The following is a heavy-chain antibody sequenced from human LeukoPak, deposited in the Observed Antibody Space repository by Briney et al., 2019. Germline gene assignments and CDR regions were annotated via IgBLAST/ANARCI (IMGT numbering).Heavy chain of an antibody. Sequence: GASVKVSCKASGYTFTSYDINWVRQATGQGLEWMGWMNPNSGGTNYAQKFQGRVTMTRDTSISTAYMELSRLRSDDTAVYYWARDSLGGWELPPTFDYWGQGTLVTVSS. CDR2: MNPNSGGT. V-gene: IGHV1-2*02. D-gene: IGHD1-26*01. CDR1: GYTFTSYD. J-gene: IGHJ4*02. CDR3: ARDSLGGWELPPTFDY.